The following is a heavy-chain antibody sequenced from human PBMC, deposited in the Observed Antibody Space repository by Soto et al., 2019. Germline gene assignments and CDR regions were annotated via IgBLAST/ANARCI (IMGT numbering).Heavy chain of an antibody. J-gene: IGHJ6*03. D-gene: IGHD5-18*01. CDR2: IKQDGSEK. CDR1: GFTFSSYW. V-gene: IGHV3-7*01. CDR3: ARDEVQLWPHGFYYYYYMDV. Sequence: GGSLRLSCAASGFTFSSYWMSWVRQAPGKGLEWVANIKQDGSEKYYVDSVKGRFTISRDNAKNSLYLQMNSLRAEDTAVYYCARDEVQLWPHGFYYYYYMDVWGKGTTVTVSS.